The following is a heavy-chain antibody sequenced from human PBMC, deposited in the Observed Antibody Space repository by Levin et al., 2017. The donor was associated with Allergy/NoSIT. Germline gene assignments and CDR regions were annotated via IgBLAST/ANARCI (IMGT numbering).Heavy chain of an antibody. J-gene: IGHJ6*02. Sequence: GGSLRLSCVASGFIFSNYAINWVRQAPGKGLEWVSIISGSGGSIFYADSVKGRFTISRDTSKNTLYLHMNTLRAEATAIYYCAKGSSYHYNYAMDVWGQGTTVTVSS. CDR1: GFIFSNYA. V-gene: IGHV3-23*01. CDR3: AKGSSYHYNYAMDV. CDR2: ISGSGGSI.